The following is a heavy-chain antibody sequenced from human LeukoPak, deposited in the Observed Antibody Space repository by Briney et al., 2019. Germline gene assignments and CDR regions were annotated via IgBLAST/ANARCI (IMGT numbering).Heavy chain of an antibody. D-gene: IGHD2-8*02. J-gene: IGHJ3*02. CDR3: TSTGEEFYDAFDI. Sequence: GGSLRLSCAASGFTFSGSAMHWVRQASGKGLEWVGRIRSKANSYATAYAASVKGRFTISRDDSKNTAYLQMNSLKTDDTAVYYCTSTGEEFYDAFDIWGHGTMVTVSS. CDR1: GFTFSGSA. V-gene: IGHV3-73*01. CDR2: IRSKANSYAT.